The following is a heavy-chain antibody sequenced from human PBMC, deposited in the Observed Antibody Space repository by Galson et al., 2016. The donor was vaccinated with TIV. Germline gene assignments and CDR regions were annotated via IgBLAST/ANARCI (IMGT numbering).Heavy chain of an antibody. V-gene: IGHV4-31*02. Sequence: VSGGSISSGAYHWSWIRQHPGTALEWIGNIYDSGTTYYNPSLQSRVTISVDTSQNQFSLKLSSVTAADTAVYYCARWAETGSYYDYFQHWGQGTLVTVSS. CDR1: GGSISSGAYH. CDR2: IYDSGTT. CDR3: ARWAETGSYYDYFQH. J-gene: IGHJ1*01. D-gene: IGHD1-26*01.